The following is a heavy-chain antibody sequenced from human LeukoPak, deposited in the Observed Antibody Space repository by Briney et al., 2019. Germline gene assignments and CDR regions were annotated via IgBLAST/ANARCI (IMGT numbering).Heavy chain of an antibody. CDR3: ARNLYCSSTSCYGFDY. Sequence: GASVKVSCKASGYTFTGYYMHWVRQAPGQGLEWMGWINPNSGGTNYAQKFQGRVTMTRDTSTSTAYMELSRLRSGDTAVYYCARNLYCSSTSCYGFDYWGQGTLVTVSS. V-gene: IGHV1-2*02. D-gene: IGHD2-2*01. CDR2: INPNSGGT. J-gene: IGHJ4*02. CDR1: GYTFTGYY.